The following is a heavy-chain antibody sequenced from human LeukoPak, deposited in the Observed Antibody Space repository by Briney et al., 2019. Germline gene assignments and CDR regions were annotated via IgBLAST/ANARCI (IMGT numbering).Heavy chain of an antibody. V-gene: IGHV1-2*02. Sequence: GASVKVSCKASGYTFTGYYMHWVRQAPGQGLEWMGWINPNSGGTNYAQKFQGRVTMTRDTSISTAYMELSRLRSDDTAVYYCARVNHDHVWGSYRPFDYWGQGTLVTVSS. J-gene: IGHJ4*02. CDR3: ARVNHDHVWGSYRPFDY. CDR1: GYTFTGYY. CDR2: INPNSGGT. D-gene: IGHD3-16*02.